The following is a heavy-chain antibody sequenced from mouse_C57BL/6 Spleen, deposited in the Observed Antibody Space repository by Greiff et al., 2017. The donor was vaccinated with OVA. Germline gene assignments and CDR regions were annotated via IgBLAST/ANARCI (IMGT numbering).Heavy chain of an antibody. J-gene: IGHJ4*01. CDR3: TTFYDYDGGAMDY. CDR2: IDPENGDT. D-gene: IGHD2-4*01. CDR1: GFNIKDDY. V-gene: IGHV14-4*01. Sequence: EVMLVESGAELVRPGASVKLSCTASGFNIKDDYMHWVKQRPEQGLEWIGWIDPENGDTEYASKFQGKATITADTSSNTAYLQLSSLTSEDTAVYYCTTFYDYDGGAMDYWGQGTSVTVSS.